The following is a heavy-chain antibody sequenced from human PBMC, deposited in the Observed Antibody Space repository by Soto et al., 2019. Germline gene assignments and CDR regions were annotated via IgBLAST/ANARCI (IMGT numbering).Heavy chain of an antibody. V-gene: IGHV3-66*01. CDR2: IYSGGST. Sequence: EVQLVESGGGLVQPGGSLRLSCAASGFTVSSNHVSWVRQAPGTGLEWVSVIYSGGSTYYADSVKGRFTISRDNSKNTLYLQMDSLRAEDTAVYYCARSGPYGDYDYWGQGTLVTVSS. CDR1: GFTVSSNH. CDR3: ARSGPYGDYDY. D-gene: IGHD4-17*01. J-gene: IGHJ4*02.